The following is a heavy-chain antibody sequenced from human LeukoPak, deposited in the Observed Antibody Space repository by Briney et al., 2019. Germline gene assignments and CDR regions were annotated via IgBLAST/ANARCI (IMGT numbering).Heavy chain of an antibody. J-gene: IGHJ4*02. CDR3: ARAVGSGSYYE. CDR1: GYTFTSYY. CDR2: INPNSGGT. D-gene: IGHD3-10*01. Sequence: ASVKVSCKASGYTFTSYYIHRVRQAPGQGLEWMGWINPNSGGTNYAQKFQGRVTMTRDTSISTAYMELSRLRSDDTAVYYCARAVGSGSYYEWGQGTLVTVSS. V-gene: IGHV1-2*02.